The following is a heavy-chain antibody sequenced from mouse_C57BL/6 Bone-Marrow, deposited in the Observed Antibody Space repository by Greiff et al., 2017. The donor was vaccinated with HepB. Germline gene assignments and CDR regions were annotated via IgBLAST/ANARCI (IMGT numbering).Heavy chain of an antibody. Sequence: VQGVESGAELARPGASVKLSCKASGYTFTSYGISWVKQRTGQGLEWIGEIYPRSGNTYYNEKFKGKATLTADKSSSTAYMELRSLTSEDSAVYFCARGGNPFAYWGQGTLVTVSA. CDR3: ARGGNPFAY. CDR1: GYTFTSYG. CDR2: IYPRSGNT. V-gene: IGHV1-81*01. D-gene: IGHD2-1*01. J-gene: IGHJ3*01.